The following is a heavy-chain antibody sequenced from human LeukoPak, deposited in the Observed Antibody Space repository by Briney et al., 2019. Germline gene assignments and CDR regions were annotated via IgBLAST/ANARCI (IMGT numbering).Heavy chain of an antibody. CDR3: AKDPLYYDILTGYYKGYYYYMDV. J-gene: IGHJ6*03. CDR1: GFTFSSYG. CDR2: IRYDGSNK. V-gene: IGHV3-30*02. D-gene: IGHD3-9*01. Sequence: GGSLRLSCAASGFTFSSYGMHWVRQAPGKGLERVAFIRYDGSNKYYADSVKGRFTISRDNSKNTLYLQMNSLRAEDTAVYYCAKDPLYYDILTGYYKGYYYYMDVWGKGTTVTISS.